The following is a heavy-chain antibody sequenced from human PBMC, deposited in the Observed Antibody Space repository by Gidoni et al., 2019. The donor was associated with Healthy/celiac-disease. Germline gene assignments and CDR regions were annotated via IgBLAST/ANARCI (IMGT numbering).Heavy chain of an antibody. Sequence: QVQLVASGGGVVQPGRSLRLSCAASGFTFSSYGMHWVRQAPGKGLEWVAVIWYDGSNKYYADSVKGRFTISRDNSKNTLYLQMNSLRAEDTAVYYCARDRRRATIFGVPLYDFDYWGQGTLVTVSS. V-gene: IGHV3-33*01. D-gene: IGHD3-3*01. CDR2: IWYDGSNK. CDR3: ARDRRRATIFGVPLYDFDY. J-gene: IGHJ4*02. CDR1: GFTFSSYG.